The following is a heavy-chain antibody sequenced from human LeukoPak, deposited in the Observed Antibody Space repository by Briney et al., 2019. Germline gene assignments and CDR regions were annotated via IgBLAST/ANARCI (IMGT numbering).Heavy chain of an antibody. CDR1: GFTFSSYA. CDR3: AKDGDGGSYYVLFDY. J-gene: IGHJ4*02. V-gene: IGHV3-23*01. CDR2: ISGSGGNT. D-gene: IGHD1-26*01. Sequence: GVSLRLSCAASGFTFSSYAMSWVRQAPGKGLEWVSVISGSGGNTYYADSVKGRFTISRDNSKSTLFLQMNSLRDEDTAVYYCAKDGDGGSYYVLFDYWGQGSLVTVSS.